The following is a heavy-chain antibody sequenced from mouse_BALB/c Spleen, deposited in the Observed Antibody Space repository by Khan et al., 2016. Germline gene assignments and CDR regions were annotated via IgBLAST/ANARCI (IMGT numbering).Heavy chain of an antibody. CDR3: ARSSTWGGFAY. Sequence: EVQLQESGPGLVKPSQSLSLTCSVTGYSITSDYAWNWIRQFPGNKLEWMGFISYSGSTSYNPSLKSRISITRDKSKNQFFLHLISVTTEDTGTYYSARSSTWGGFAYGGRGTLVTVSA. V-gene: IGHV3-2*02. D-gene: IGHD4-1*01. CDR1: GYSITSDYA. CDR2: ISYSGST. J-gene: IGHJ3*01.